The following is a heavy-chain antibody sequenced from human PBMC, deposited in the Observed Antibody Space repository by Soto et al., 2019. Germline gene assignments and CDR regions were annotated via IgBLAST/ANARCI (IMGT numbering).Heavy chain of an antibody. D-gene: IGHD1-26*01. Sequence: EVQLLESGGGLVQPGGSLRLSCAASGFTFSSYAMSWVRQAPGKGLEWVSASSGSGGSTYYADSVRGRFTISRDNSKNTLYLQMNSLRAEDTAVYYCAKARQEWALLVFAGWFDPWGQGTLVTVSS. CDR3: AKARQEWALLVFAGWFDP. V-gene: IGHV3-23*01. CDR2: SSGSGGST. J-gene: IGHJ5*02. CDR1: GFTFSSYA.